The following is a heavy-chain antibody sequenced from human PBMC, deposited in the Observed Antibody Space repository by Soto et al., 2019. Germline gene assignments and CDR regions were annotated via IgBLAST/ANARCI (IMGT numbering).Heavy chain of an antibody. CDR2: ISSSSSYI. CDR3: ARDRVEVIAVAGAYFDY. Sequence: GSLRLSCAASGFTFSSYRMNWVRQAPGKGLEWVSSISSSSSYIYYADSVKGRFTISRDNAKNSLYLQMNSLRAEDTAVYYCARDRVEVIAVAGAYFDYWGQGTLVTVSS. V-gene: IGHV3-21*01. D-gene: IGHD6-19*01. CDR1: GFTFSSYR. J-gene: IGHJ4*02.